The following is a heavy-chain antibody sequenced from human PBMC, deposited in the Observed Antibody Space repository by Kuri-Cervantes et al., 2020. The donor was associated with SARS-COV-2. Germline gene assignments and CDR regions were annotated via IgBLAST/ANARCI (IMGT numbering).Heavy chain of an antibody. Sequence: GESLKISCAASGFTFSSYGMHWVRQAPGKGLEWVAVIWYDGSNKYYADSVKGRFTISRDNSKDTLYLQMNSLRAEDTAVYYCAEGHSGTWGQGTLVTVSS. CDR2: IWYDGSNK. D-gene: IGHD1-26*01. J-gene: IGHJ5*02. V-gene: IGHV3-33*01. CDR3: AEGHSGT. CDR1: GFTFSSYG.